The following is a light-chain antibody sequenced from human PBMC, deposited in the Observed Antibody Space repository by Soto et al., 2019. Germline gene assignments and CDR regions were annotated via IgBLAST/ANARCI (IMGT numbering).Light chain of an antibody. CDR3: QQYYTWPVT. V-gene: IGKV3-15*01. CDR2: GAS. Sequence: IVMTQSLFTLSVSPGESVTFSCRASQGINRNLAWYQQKPGQAPRLLISGASTGATGIPARFSGSGSGTEFTLTINSLQSEDSAVYYCQQYYTWPVTFGGGTKVDI. CDR1: QGINRN. J-gene: IGKJ4*01.